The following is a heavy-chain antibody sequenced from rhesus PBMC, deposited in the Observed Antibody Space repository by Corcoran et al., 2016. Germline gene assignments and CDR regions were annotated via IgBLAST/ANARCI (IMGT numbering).Heavy chain of an antibody. V-gene: IGHV4-127*01. J-gene: IGHJ4*01. D-gene: IGHD4-17*01. CDR3: ARPHFNYGFDY. Sequence: QVQLQESGPGRVKPSETLSLTCAVSGYSISSGYGWSWIVQPPGKGLECIGYIGGSSGSTNYNPSLKSRVTISKDTSKNQFSLKLSSVTAADTAVYYCARPHFNYGFDYWGQGVLVTVSS. CDR2: IGGSSGST. CDR1: GYSISSGYG.